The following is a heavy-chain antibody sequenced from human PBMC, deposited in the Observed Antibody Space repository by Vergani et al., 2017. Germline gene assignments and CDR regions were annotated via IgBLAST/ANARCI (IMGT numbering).Heavy chain of an antibody. J-gene: IGHJ3*02. V-gene: IGHV4-34*02. Sequence: QVQLQQWGAGVVKPSGTLALTCAVFGESFSSFYWSWIRQPPGKGLEWIATVFHSGSAYYNPSLRRRVTISVETSKNQFSLRLTTLTAADTAVYYCARXFWVSQGVGAFETWGRGTEVSVSS. CDR2: VFHSGSA. CDR3: ARXFWVSQGVGAFET. D-gene: IGHD3-3*02. CDR1: GESFSSFY.